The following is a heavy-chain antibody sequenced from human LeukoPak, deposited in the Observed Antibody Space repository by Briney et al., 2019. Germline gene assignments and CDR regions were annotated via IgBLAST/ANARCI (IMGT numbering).Heavy chain of an antibody. D-gene: IGHD5-12*01. CDR1: EFSVGSNY. V-gene: IGHV3-66*01. J-gene: IGHJ4*02. Sequence: GGSLRLSCAASEFSVGSNYMTWVRQAPGKGLEWVSLIYSGGSTYYADSVKGRFTISRDNSKNTLYLQMNSLRAEDTAVYYCARRPSGYHNTGGQGTLVTVSS. CDR2: IYSGGST. CDR3: ARRPSGYHNT.